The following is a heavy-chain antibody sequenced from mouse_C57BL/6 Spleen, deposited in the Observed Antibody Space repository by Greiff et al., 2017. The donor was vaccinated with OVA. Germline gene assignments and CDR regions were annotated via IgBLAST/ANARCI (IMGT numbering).Heavy chain of an antibody. Sequence: QVQLQQSGAELVRPGASVTLSCKASGYTFTDYEMHWVKQTPVHGLEWIGAIDPETGGTAYNQKFKGKAILTADKSSSTAYMELRSLTSEDSAVYYCTKQLRLPWFAYWGQGTLVTVSA. CDR1: GYTFTDYE. J-gene: IGHJ3*01. CDR3: TKQLRLPWFAY. V-gene: IGHV1-15*01. CDR2: IDPETGGT. D-gene: IGHD3-2*02.